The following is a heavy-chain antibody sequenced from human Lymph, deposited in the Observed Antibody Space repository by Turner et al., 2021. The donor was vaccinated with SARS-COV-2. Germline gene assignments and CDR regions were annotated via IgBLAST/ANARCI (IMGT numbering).Heavy chain of an antibody. CDR3: AKEGLSGRRLQFVPYFDY. V-gene: IGHV3-43*02. J-gene: IGHJ4*02. CDR2: ISGDGGST. Sequence: EVQLVESGGGVVQPGGFMRLSCAASGFTFDDYAMHWVRQAPGKGLEWVSRISGDGGSTYYADSVKGRFTISRDDSKNSLYLQINSLITEDTALYYCAKEGLSGRRLQFVPYFDYWGQGTLVSVSS. CDR1: GFTFDDYA. D-gene: IGHD5-12*01.